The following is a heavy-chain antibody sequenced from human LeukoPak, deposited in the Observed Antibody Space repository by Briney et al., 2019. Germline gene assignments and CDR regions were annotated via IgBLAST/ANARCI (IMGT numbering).Heavy chain of an antibody. CDR1: GYTFTNYG. D-gene: IGHD7-27*01. V-gene: IGHV1-18*04. J-gene: IGHJ5*02. CDR3: ARNSPRDVAGRQFLPGVLSLLSQCDNCFDP. CDR2: INTYNGNT. Sequence: ASVKVSCKASGYTFTNYGISWVRQAPGQGLEGMGWINTYNGNTNYAQKFQGRVTMTTGTSTSTAYMELRSLRSDDTAVYYCARNSPRDVAGRQFLPGVLSLLSQCDNCFDPWGQGTLVSVSS.